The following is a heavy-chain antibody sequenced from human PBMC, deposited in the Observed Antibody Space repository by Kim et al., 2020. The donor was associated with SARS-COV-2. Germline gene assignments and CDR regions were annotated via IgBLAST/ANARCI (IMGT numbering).Heavy chain of an antibody. CDR3: ANSPDYDFWSGRNWFDP. Sequence: SVKVSCKASGGTFSSYAISWVRQAPGQGLEWMGGIIPIFGTANYAQKFQGRVTITADESTSTAYMELSSLRSEDTAVYYCANSPDYDFWSGRNWFDPWGQGTLVTVSS. CDR2: IIPIFGTA. CDR1: GGTFSSYA. V-gene: IGHV1-69*13. D-gene: IGHD3-3*01. J-gene: IGHJ5*02.